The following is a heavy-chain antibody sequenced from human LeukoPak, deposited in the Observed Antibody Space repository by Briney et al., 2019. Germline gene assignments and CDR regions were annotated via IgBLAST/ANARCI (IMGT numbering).Heavy chain of an antibody. D-gene: IGHD6-19*01. CDR2: IYYGGST. CDR3: ATAYSSGWNFDY. CDR1: GGSISSYY. V-gene: IGHV4-59*01. Sequence: SETLSLTCTVSGGSISSYYWSWIRQPPGKGLEWIGYIYYGGSTNYNPSLKSRVTISVDTSKNQFSLKLSSVTAADTAVCYCATAYSSGWNFDYWGQGTLVTVSS. J-gene: IGHJ4*02.